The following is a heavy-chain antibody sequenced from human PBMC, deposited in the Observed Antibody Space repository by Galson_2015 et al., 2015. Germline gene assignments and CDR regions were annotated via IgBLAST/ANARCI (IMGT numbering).Heavy chain of an antibody. V-gene: IGHV3-53*01. CDR2: IYNDSNT. CDR3: ARGGSNGETQY. CDR1: GFTVSYNY. D-gene: IGHD3-16*01. Sequence: SLRLSCAASGFTVSYNYMTWVRQAPGKGLEWVSLIYNDSNTNYADSVKGRFIISRDNSKDILYLQMNSLRDEDTAVYYCARGGSNGETQYWGQGTLVTVSS. J-gene: IGHJ4*02.